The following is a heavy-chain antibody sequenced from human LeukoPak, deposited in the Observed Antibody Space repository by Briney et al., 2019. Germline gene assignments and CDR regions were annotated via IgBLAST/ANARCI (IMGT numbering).Heavy chain of an antibody. CDR1: GFTFTTYA. V-gene: IGHV3-23*01. Sequence: PGGSLRLSCAASGFTFTTYAMTWVRQAPGKGLEWVSTITGGGGTTYYAASVRGRFTISRDNSKNTLSLQMNSLRAEDTAVYYCSKGGAAGTHFFDYWGQGTLVTVSS. J-gene: IGHJ4*02. CDR3: SKGGAAGTHFFDY. D-gene: IGHD6-19*01. CDR2: ITGGGGTT.